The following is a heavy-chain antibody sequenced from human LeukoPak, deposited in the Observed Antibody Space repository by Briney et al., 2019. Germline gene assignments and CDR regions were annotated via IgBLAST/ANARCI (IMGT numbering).Heavy chain of an antibody. Sequence: SETLSLTCAVYGGSFSGYYWSWIRQPPGKGLEWIGEVNHSGSTNYNPSLKSRVTISVDTSKNQFSLKLSSVTAADTAVYYCARGPVGNFDYWGQGTLVTVSS. D-gene: IGHD7-27*01. V-gene: IGHV4-34*01. CDR2: VNHSGST. CDR1: GGSFSGYY. J-gene: IGHJ4*02. CDR3: ARGPVGNFDY.